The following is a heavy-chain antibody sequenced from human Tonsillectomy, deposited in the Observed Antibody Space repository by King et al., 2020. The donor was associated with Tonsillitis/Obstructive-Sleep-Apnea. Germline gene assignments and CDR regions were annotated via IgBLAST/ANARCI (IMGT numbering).Heavy chain of an antibody. CDR3: ARDLDGLPLPADAFDI. D-gene: IGHD5-24*01. V-gene: IGHV3-30*04. Sequence: VQLVESGGGVVQPGRSLRLSCAASGFTFSSDAMHWVRQAPGKGLEWVAVISYDGSNKYYADSVKGRFTISRDNSKKTMYLKMNRLRAEETAVYYCARDLDGLPLPADAFDIWGQGTMVTVSS. CDR2: ISYDGSNK. CDR1: GFTFSSDA. J-gene: IGHJ3*02.